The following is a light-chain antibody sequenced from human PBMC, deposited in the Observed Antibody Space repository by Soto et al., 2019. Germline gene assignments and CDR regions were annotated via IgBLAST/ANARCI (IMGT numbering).Light chain of an antibody. J-gene: IGLJ1*01. Sequence: QSVLTQPASVSGSPGQSITISCTGTSNDVGGYNYVSLYQQHPGKAPNLMIYDVSNRPSGVSNRFSGSKSGNSASLTIFGLQAEDEADYYCSSYTSSRTLGGNVFGTGTKITVL. CDR3: SSYTSSRTLGGNV. CDR2: DVS. V-gene: IGLV2-14*01. CDR1: SNDVGGYNY.